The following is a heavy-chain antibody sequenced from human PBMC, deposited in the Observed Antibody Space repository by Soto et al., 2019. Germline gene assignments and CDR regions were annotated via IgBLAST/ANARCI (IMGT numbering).Heavy chain of an antibody. V-gene: IGHV4-30-4*01. CDR1: GDSIRSADYF. CDR2: FFHSGSS. J-gene: IGHJ4*02. Sequence: SETLSLTCTVSGDSIRSADYFWTRHRQSPGMGLVWMGYFFHSGSSYYYLSIKGSLLISIENSKNQFSLRPTSATAAASAVCLCPREPSHAQSCYDFWGPGTLVTVSS. CDR3: PREPSHAQSCYDF.